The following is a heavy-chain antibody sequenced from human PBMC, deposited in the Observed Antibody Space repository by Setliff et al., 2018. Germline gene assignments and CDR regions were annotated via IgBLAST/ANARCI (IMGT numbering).Heavy chain of an antibody. V-gene: IGHV4-38-2*02. D-gene: IGHD1-20*01. J-gene: IGHJ4*02. CDR2: IYYSGST. CDR3: ASGLNWLSSTEFDY. CDR1: GYSLSSGYY. Sequence: TLSLTCTVSGYSLSSGYYWGWIRQPPGKGLEWIGCIYYSGSTYYNPSLKSRVTISLDTSKNQFSLKLTSVTAADTAVYYCASGLNWLSSTEFDYWGQGTLVTVSS.